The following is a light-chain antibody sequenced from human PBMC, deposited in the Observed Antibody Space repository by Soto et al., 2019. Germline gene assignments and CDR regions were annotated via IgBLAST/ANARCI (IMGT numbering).Light chain of an antibody. CDR2: AAS. CDR3: QQLNSYPVT. CDR1: QGISSY. V-gene: IGKV1-9*01. Sequence: DIQLTQSPSFLSASVGDGVTITCRARQGISSYLAWYQQKPGKAPKLLIYAASTLQSGVPSRFSGSGSGTEFTLPITSLQPEDFTNYYCQQLNSYPVTFGQGTRLEI. J-gene: IGKJ5*01.